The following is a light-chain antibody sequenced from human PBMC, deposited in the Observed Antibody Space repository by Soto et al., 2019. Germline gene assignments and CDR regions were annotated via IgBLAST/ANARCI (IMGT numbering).Light chain of an antibody. CDR3: CSYAGSSSFV. J-gene: IGLJ1*01. Sequence: QSALTQPASVSGSPGQSITISCTGTSSDVGSYNLVSWYQQHPGKAPKLMIYEDSKRPSGVSNRFSGSKSGNTASLTISGLQAEDEAEYCCCSYAGSSSFVFGTGTKLTVL. CDR1: SSDVGSYNL. V-gene: IGLV2-23*01. CDR2: EDS.